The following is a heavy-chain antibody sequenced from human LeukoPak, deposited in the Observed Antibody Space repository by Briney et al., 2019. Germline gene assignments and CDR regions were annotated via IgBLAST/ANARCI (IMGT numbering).Heavy chain of an antibody. CDR1: SVTITIGGYH. CDR3: ASLRSLRSGGFPIF. J-gene: IGHJ4*02. D-gene: IGHD3-10*01. V-gene: IGHV4-39*01. CDR2: MYHSGET. Sequence: SETLSLTCTVSSVTITIGGYHWACLAQPPGEGPVWHRSMYHSGETYYNPALKSRVTMSVDTSKNLFSLKLTSVTAAYTAIYYCASLRSLRSGGFPIFGGQGTLVTVSA.